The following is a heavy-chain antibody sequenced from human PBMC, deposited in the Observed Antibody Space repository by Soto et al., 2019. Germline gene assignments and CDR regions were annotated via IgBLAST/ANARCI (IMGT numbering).Heavy chain of an antibody. J-gene: IGHJ4*02. CDR2: VSHDGRNT. Sequence: VQLVESGGGVVQPGRSLRLSCAASGFTFSDYAMHWVRQAPGKGLEWVAVVSHDGRNTHYADSVKGRFTISRDSSKNPVSLEMTSLRAQDTAGSNCAKGGRQWLVTADFNYWGQGALVTVSS. CDR1: GFTFSDYA. CDR3: AKGGRQWLVTADFNY. D-gene: IGHD6-19*01. V-gene: IGHV3-30*18.